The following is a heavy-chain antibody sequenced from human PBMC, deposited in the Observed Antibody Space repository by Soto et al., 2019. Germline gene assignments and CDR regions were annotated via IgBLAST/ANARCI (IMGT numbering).Heavy chain of an antibody. D-gene: IGHD1-26*01. CDR2: IWYDGSNK. CDR1: GFTFSTYG. V-gene: IGHV3-33*01. Sequence: GYLRLSCVASGFTFSTYGMHWVRQAPGKGLEWVAVIWYDGSNKYYAGSVKGRFTISRDNSKNTLYRQMNSLRGEDTAVYYCARDQRGSVGTTRGDMGVWGKRTTVTVSS. CDR3: ARDQRGSVGTTRGDMGV. J-gene: IGHJ6*04.